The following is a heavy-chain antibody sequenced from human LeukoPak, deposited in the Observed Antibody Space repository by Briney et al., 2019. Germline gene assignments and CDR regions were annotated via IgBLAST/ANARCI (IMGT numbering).Heavy chain of an antibody. CDR2: ISWNSGSI. CDR3: AKDMGLRSSSSPLDY. D-gene: IGHD6-13*01. V-gene: IGHV3-9*01. J-gene: IGHJ4*02. CDR1: GFTFDDYA. Sequence: GRSLRLSCAASGFTFDDYAMHWVRQAPGKGLEWVSGISWNSGSIGYADSVKGRFTISRDNAKNSLYLQMNSLRAEDTALYYCAKDMGLRSSSSPLDYWGQGTLVTVSA.